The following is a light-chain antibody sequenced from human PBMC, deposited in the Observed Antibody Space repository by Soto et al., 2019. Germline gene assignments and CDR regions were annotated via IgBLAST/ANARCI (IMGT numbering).Light chain of an antibody. V-gene: IGLV2-14*01. CDR3: SSFTANSPYV. CDR1: SSDIGDYNY. CDR2: EVS. J-gene: IGLJ1*01. Sequence: QSVLTQPASVSGSPGQSITISCTGTSSDIGDYNYVSWYQQYPGKAPKLMIYEVSHRPSGVSNRFSGSKSGNTASLTISGLQAEDEADYYCSSFTANSPYVFGTGTQLTVL.